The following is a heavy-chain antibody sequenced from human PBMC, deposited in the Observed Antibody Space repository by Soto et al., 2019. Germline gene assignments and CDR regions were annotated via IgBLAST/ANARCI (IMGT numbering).Heavy chain of an antibody. D-gene: IGHD6-13*01. CDR2: IYYSGST. V-gene: IGHV4-59*01. CDR3: ARDGAGTPGDY. CDR1: GGSISNYY. J-gene: IGHJ4*02. Sequence: SGTMSLTCTVSGGSISNYYCTWIRQPPGKGLEWIGYIYYSGSTNYNPSLKSRVTISVDTSKNQFSLNLSSVTAADTAVYYCARDGAGTPGDYWGQGTLVTVS.